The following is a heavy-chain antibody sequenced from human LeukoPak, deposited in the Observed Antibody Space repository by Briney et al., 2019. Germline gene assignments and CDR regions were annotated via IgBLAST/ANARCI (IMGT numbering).Heavy chain of an antibody. CDR2: IIPIVGAA. CDR1: GGTFSSYA. V-gene: IGHV1-69*13. J-gene: IGHJ3*01. Sequence: SVKLSCTASGGTFSSYAIRWVRQAPGQGLEWMGGIIPIVGAAYYADTFQGRVTISGDESTSTAFMELSSLRSEDTAVYYCARDLVDDILTGYYPDAFDLWGQGTMVTVSS. CDR3: ARDLVDDILTGYYPDAFDL. D-gene: IGHD3-9*01.